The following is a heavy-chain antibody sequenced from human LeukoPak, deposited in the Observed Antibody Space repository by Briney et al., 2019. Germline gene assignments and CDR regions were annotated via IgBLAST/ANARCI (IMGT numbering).Heavy chain of an antibody. CDR2: IYYSGST. CDR1: GGSISSYY. V-gene: IGHV4-59*01. Sequence: SETLSLTCTVSGGSISSYYWSWIRQPPGKGLEWIGYIYYSGSTYNPSLKSRVTISVDTSKDQFSLKLSSVTAADTAMYYCAGAYTYSYYYYMDVWGKGTTVTVSS. J-gene: IGHJ6*03. CDR3: AGAYTYSYYYYMDV. D-gene: IGHD5-18*01.